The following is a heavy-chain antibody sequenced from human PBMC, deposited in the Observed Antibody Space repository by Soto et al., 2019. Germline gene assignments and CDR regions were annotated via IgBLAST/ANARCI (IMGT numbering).Heavy chain of an antibody. CDR1: GFTVSVTY. CDR2: IYSGGST. Sequence: EVQLVESGGGLIQPGGSLRLSCAASGFTVSVTYMNWVRQAPGKGLEWVSVIYSGGSTHYADSVKGRFTISRENSKKTLYLQMNSLRAEDTAIYYCASSPIRGAFDIWGQGTMVTVSS. V-gene: IGHV3-53*01. J-gene: IGHJ3*02. D-gene: IGHD3-10*01. CDR3: ASSPIRGAFDI.